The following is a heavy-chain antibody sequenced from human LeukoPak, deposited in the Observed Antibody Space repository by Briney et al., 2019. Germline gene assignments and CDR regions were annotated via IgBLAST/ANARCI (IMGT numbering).Heavy chain of an antibody. Sequence: SVKVSCKASGGTFSSYAISWVRQAPGQGVEWMGGIIPIFGTGNYAQKFQGRVTITTDESTSTAYMELSSLRSEDTAVYYCAIAVTSSPQTEYYFDYWGQGTLVTVSS. D-gene: IGHD2-2*01. CDR1: GGTFSSYA. V-gene: IGHV1-69*05. CDR3: AIAVTSSPQTEYYFDY. J-gene: IGHJ4*02. CDR2: IIPIFGTG.